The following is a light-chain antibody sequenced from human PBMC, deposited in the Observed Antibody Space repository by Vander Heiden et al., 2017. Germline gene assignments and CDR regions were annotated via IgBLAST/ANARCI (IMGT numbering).Light chain of an antibody. CDR3: NSRDSSGNHLNWV. V-gene: IGLV3-19*01. Sequence: SSELTQDPAVSVALGQTVRITCQGASLRSYYASWYQQKPGQAPVLVIYGKNNRPSGIPDRFSGSSSGNTASLTITGAQAEDEADDYCNSRDSSGNHLNWVFGGGTKLTVL. CDR2: GKN. CDR1: SLRSYY. J-gene: IGLJ3*02.